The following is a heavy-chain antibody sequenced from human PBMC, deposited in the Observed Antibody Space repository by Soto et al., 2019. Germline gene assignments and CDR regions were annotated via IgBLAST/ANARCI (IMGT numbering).Heavy chain of an antibody. D-gene: IGHD7-27*01. CDR3: PRTSVNWGSRGLVDY. CDR1: GFSLSTSGVG. J-gene: IGHJ4*02. Sequence: QITLKESGPTLVKPTQTLTLTCTFSGFSLSTSGVGVGWIRQPPGKALEWLAFLYWDDDKRYSPSLKSRLTITKDTSKNQVLLTMTNLDPVATATSYCPRTSVNWGSRGLVDYWGQGTLVTVAS. CDR2: LYWDDDK. V-gene: IGHV2-5*02.